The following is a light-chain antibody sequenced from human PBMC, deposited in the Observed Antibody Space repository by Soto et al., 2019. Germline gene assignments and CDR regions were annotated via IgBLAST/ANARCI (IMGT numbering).Light chain of an antibody. CDR1: SSNIGSNS. Sequence: QSALTQPPSASGTPGQRVTISCSGSSSNIGSNSVNWYRQLPGTAPKLLIYRNNQRPSGVPDRFSGSKSGTSASLAISGRQSEDEADYYWAAWDDSLDGGVFGGGTKLTVL. CDR2: RNN. V-gene: IGLV1-44*01. J-gene: IGLJ3*02. CDR3: AAWDDSLDGGV.